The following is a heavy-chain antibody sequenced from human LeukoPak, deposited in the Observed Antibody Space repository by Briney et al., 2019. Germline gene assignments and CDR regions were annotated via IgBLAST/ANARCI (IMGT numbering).Heavy chain of an antibody. CDR1: GYTFTGYY. J-gene: IGHJ5*02. CDR2: INPNSGGT. D-gene: IGHD5-18*01. Sequence: ASVKVSCKASGYTFTGYYMHWVRQAPGQGLEWMGWINPNSGGTNYAQKFQGRVTMTRDTSINTAYMELSRLRSDETAVYYCARDPDMSSYGLVSWVDPWGQGTLVTVSS. V-gene: IGHV1-2*02. CDR3: ARDPDMSSYGLVSWVDP.